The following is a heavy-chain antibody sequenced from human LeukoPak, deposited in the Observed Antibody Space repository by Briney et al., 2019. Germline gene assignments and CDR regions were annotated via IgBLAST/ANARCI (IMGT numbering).Heavy chain of an antibody. V-gene: IGHV4-38-2*02. D-gene: IGHD5-12*01. CDR3: ARDRGYSGYRGDYFYMDV. CDR1: GYSISSGYY. Sequence: SETLSLTCTVSGYSISSGYYWGWLRQPPGKGLEWIGTIYHSGSTYYNPSLKSRVTISVDTSKNQFSLNLSSVMAADTAVYYFARDRGYSGYRGDYFYMDVWGKGTTVTISS. CDR2: IYHSGST. J-gene: IGHJ6*03.